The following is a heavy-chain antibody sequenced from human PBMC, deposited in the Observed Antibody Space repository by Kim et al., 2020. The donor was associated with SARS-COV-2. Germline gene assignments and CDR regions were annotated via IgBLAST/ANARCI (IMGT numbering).Heavy chain of an antibody. V-gene: IGHV3-74*01. J-gene: IGHJ2*01. CDR3: ARAYSSSSRGNWYFDL. CDR2: INSDGSST. D-gene: IGHD6-6*01. Sequence: GGSLRLSCAASGFTFSSYWMHWVRQAPGKGLVWVSRINSDGSSTSYADSVKGRFTISRDNAKNTLYLQMNSLRAEDTAVYYCARAYSSSSRGNWYFDLWGRGNLVTVSS. CDR1: GFTFSSYW.